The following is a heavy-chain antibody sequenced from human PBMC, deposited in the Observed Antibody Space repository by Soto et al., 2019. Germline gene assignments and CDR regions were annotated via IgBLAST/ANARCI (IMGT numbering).Heavy chain of an antibody. V-gene: IGHV1-18*01. Sequence: EASVKVSCKASGYTFTSYALHWVRQAPGQRLEWMGWISAYNGNTNYAQELQGRVTMTTDTSTSTAYMELRSLRSDDTAVYYCARDRGPYDILTGYYPPFDYWGQGTLVTVSS. J-gene: IGHJ4*02. D-gene: IGHD3-9*01. CDR3: ARDRGPYDILTGYYPPFDY. CDR2: ISAYNGNT. CDR1: GYTFTSYA.